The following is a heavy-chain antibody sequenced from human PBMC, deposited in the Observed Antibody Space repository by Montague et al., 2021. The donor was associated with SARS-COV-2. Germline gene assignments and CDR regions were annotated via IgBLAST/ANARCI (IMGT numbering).Heavy chain of an antibody. CDR2: ISSGSTI. CDR1: GFTFSSYE. CDR3: ARDIAVAGTSFDY. D-gene: IGHD6-19*01. Sequence: SLRLSCAASGFTFSSYEMNWVRQAPGKGLEWVSYISSGSTIYYADSVKGRFTISRDNAKNSLYLQMNSLRAEDTAVYYCARDIAVAGTSFDYWGQGTLVTVSS. V-gene: IGHV3-48*03. J-gene: IGHJ4*02.